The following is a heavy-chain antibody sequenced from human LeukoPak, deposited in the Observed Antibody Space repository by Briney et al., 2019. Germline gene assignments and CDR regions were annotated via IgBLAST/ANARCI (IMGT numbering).Heavy chain of an antibody. J-gene: IGHJ4*02. V-gene: IGHV3-23*01. CDR1: GFTFSSYA. CDR2: ISGSGGST. Sequence: GGSLRLSCAASGFTFSSYAMSWVRQAPGKGLEWVSAISGSGGSTYYADSVKGRFTISRDNSKNTLYLQMNSLRAEDTAVYYCARGSQGLDYYDSSGYSYDYWGQGTLVTVSS. D-gene: IGHD3-22*01. CDR3: ARGSQGLDYYDSSGYSYDY.